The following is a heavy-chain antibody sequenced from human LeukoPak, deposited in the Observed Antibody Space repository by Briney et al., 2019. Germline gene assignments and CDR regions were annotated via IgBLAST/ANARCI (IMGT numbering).Heavy chain of an antibody. Sequence: SETLSLTCTVSGGSISSYYWSWIRQPPGKGLEWIGYIYYSGSTNYNPSLKSRVTISVDTSKNQFSLKLSSVTAADTAVYYCAGYYDSSGLVGDAFDIWGQGTMVTVSS. CDR2: IYYSGST. CDR3: AGYYDSSGLVGDAFDI. J-gene: IGHJ3*02. CDR1: GGSISSYY. V-gene: IGHV4-59*01. D-gene: IGHD3-22*01.